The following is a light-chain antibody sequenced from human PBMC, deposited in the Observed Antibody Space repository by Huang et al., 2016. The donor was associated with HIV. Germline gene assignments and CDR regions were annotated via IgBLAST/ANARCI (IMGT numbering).Light chain of an antibody. CDR3: QHYNNWPPYA. Sequence: EIVMTQSPATLSVSPGERATLSCRASQSVRSFLAWYQHTPGQAPRLLSFDASTRASGIPDRFSGSGSGTEFTLTISSLQSEDFAVYYCQHYNNWPPYAFGQGTKLEIK. J-gene: IGKJ2*01. V-gene: IGKV3-15*01. CDR1: QSVRSF. CDR2: DAS.